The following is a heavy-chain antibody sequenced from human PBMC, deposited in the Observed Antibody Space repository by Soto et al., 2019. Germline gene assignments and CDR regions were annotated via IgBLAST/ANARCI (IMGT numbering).Heavy chain of an antibody. CDR3: ARDSFYDYGDYVGWFDP. CDR2: ISSNGGST. CDR1: GFTFSSYA. D-gene: IGHD4-17*01. V-gene: IGHV3-64*01. J-gene: IGHJ5*02. Sequence: PGGSLRLSCAASGFTFSSYAMHWVRQAPGKGLEYVSAISSNGGSTYYANSVKGRFTISRDNSKNTLYLQMGSLRAEDMAVYYCARDSFYDYGDYVGWFDPWGQGTLVTVSS.